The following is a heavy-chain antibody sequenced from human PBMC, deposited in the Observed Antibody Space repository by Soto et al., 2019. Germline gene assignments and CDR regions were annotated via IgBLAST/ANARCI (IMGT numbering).Heavy chain of an antibody. D-gene: IGHD3-22*01. Sequence: PGGSLRLSCAASGFTFSSYGMHWVRQAPGKGLEWVAVIWYDGSNKYYADSVKGRFTISRDNSKNTLYLQMNSLRAEDTAVYYCARGLDSSGHFVPWGQGNLVTVSS. V-gene: IGHV3-33*01. CDR3: ARGLDSSGHFVP. CDR1: GFTFSSYG. CDR2: IWYDGSNK. J-gene: IGHJ5*02.